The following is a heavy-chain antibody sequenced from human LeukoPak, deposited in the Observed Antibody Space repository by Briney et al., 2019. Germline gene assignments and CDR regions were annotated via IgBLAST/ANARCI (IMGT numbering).Heavy chain of an antibody. CDR3: ARGKQDLVVVNPEESYYFDY. D-gene: IGHD3-22*01. V-gene: IGHV1-18*01. Sequence: ASVKVSCKASGYTFTSYGISWVRQAPGQGLEWMGWISAYNGNTNYAQKLQGRVTMTTDTSTSTAYMELRSLRSDDTAVYYCARGKQDLVVVNPEESYYFDYWGQGTLVTVSS. CDR2: ISAYNGNT. J-gene: IGHJ4*02. CDR1: GYTFTSYG.